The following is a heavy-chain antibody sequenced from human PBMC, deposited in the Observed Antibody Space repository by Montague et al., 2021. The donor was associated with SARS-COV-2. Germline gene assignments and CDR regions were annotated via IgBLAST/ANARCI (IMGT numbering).Heavy chain of an antibody. CDR3: ARHELGYFDWLNEAYFDY. J-gene: IGHJ4*02. Sequence: SETLSLTCTVSGGSISSYYWSWIRQPQGKGLELVWNSNYSESTNYNPSLKIRVTISVDTSKNKFSLKLSSMTAADTAVYYCARHELGYFDWLNEAYFDYWGQGTLVTVSS. D-gene: IGHD3-9*01. CDR2: SNYSEST. V-gene: IGHV4-59*08. CDR1: GGSISSYY.